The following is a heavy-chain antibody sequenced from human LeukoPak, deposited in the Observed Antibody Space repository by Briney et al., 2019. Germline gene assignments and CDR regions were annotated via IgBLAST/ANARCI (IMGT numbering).Heavy chain of an antibody. Sequence: GGSLRLSCAASGFTFSSYSMNWVRQAPGKGLEWVSSISSSSSYIYYSDSVKGRFTISRDNAKNSLYLQMNSLRAEDTAVYYCARDYYDSSGLLPLFGYWGQGTLVTVSS. V-gene: IGHV3-21*01. CDR2: ISSSSSYI. CDR1: GFTFSSYS. J-gene: IGHJ4*02. CDR3: ARDYYDSSGLLPLFGY. D-gene: IGHD3-22*01.